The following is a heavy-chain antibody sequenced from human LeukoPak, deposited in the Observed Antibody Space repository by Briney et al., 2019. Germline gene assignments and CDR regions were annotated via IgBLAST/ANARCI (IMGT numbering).Heavy chain of an antibody. CDR2: IRYDESNE. CDR3: AISRGRWEILDY. J-gene: IGHJ4*02. D-gene: IGHD1-26*01. V-gene: IGHV3-30*02. CDR1: GLTFSTNG. Sequence: PGGSLRLSCVASGLTFSTNGLHWVRQAPGKGLEWVTFIRYDESNEYYADSVKGRFTISRDGSKNTVYLQMNSLRAEDTAVYYCAISRGRWEILDYWGQGALVSVPS.